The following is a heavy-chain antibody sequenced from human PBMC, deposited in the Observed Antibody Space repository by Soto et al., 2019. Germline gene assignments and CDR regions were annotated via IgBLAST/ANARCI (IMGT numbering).Heavy chain of an antibody. CDR3: ARIPHSGYENRYFDY. Sequence: ESGPTLVNPTQTLTLTCTFSGFSLSTSGMCVSWIRQPPGKALEWLARIDWDDDKYYSTSLKTRLTISKDTSKNQVVLTMTNMDPVDTATYYCARIPHSGYENRYFDYWGQGTLVTVSS. D-gene: IGHD5-12*01. J-gene: IGHJ4*02. V-gene: IGHV2-70*11. CDR2: IDWDDDK. CDR1: GFSLSTSGMC.